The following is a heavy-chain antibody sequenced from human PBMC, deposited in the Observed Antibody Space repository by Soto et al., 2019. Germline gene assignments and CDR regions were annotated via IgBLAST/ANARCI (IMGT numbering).Heavy chain of an antibody. CDR3: ARALPADALDI. CDR2: IIPANGVT. CDR1: GYTFTTYA. J-gene: IGHJ3*02. D-gene: IGHD2-2*01. V-gene: IGHV1-3*01. Sequence: ASVKVSCKASGYTFTTYAIHWVCQAPGQSLEWMGWIIPANGVTEYSQKFQDRVTIIRDTSAGTAYMELSSLRSEDTAVYYCARALPADALDIWGQGTMVTVSS.